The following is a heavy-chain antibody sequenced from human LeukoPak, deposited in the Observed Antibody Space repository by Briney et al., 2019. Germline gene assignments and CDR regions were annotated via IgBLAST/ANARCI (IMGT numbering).Heavy chain of an antibody. Sequence: PSETLSLTCTVSGGSISSYYWSWIRQHPGKGLEWIGYIYYSGSTYYNPSLKSRVMISADTSKNQFSLKLSSVTAADTAVYYCARDRGYVPFDYWGQGTLVTVSS. CDR3: ARDRGYVPFDY. CDR1: GGSISSYY. D-gene: IGHD5-12*01. J-gene: IGHJ4*02. V-gene: IGHV4-59*06. CDR2: IYYSGST.